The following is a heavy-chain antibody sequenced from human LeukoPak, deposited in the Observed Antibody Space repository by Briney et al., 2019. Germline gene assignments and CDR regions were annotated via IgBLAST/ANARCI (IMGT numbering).Heavy chain of an antibody. V-gene: IGHV1-24*01. CDR1: GYTLTELS. J-gene: IGHJ6*02. D-gene: IGHD3-16*01. Sequence: ASVKVSCKVSGYTLTELSMHWVRQAPGKGLEWMGGFDPEDGETIYAQKFQGRVTMTEDTSTDTAYMELSSLRSEDTAVYYCATDYLSPGDYYNYYYGMDVWGQGTTVTVS. CDR2: FDPEDGET. CDR3: ATDYLSPGDYYNYYYGMDV.